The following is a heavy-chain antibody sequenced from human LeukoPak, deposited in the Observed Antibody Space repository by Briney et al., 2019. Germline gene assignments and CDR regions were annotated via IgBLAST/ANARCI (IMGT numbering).Heavy chain of an antibody. Sequence: SETLSLICAVYGVSFSGYYWSWIRQPPGKGLEWIGEINHTGNTGYNPSLKSRVTISVDTSKNQFSLKLSSVTAADTAVYYCAREGDSSGSLGDYWGQGILVTVSS. CDR3: AREGDSSGSLGDY. V-gene: IGHV4-34*01. J-gene: IGHJ4*02. D-gene: IGHD6-19*01. CDR2: INHTGNT. CDR1: GVSFSGYY.